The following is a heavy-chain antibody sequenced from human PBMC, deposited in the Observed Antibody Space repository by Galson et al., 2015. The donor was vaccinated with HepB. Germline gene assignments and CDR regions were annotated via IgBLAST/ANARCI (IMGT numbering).Heavy chain of an antibody. Sequence: SLRLSCAASGFTFSSYGMHWVRQAPGKGLEWVAFIRYDGSNKYYADSVKGRFTISRDNSKNTLYLQMNSLRAEDTAVYYCAKGDYYDSSASSDYWGQGTLVTVSS. J-gene: IGHJ4*02. V-gene: IGHV3-30*02. CDR1: GFTFSSYG. CDR2: IRYDGSNK. D-gene: IGHD3-22*01. CDR3: AKGDYYDSSASSDY.